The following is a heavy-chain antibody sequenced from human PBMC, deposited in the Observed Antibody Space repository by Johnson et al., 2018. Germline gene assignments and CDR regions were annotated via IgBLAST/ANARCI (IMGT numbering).Heavy chain of an antibody. J-gene: IGHJ6*03. CDR1: GFTFDDYA. CDR3: AKDAGYFYMDV. Sequence: VQLVQSGGGLVQPGRSLRLSCAASGFTFDDYAMHWVRQDPGKGLEWVSGISWNSGSIGYADSVKGRFTMSRDNAKNSLYLQMNSLRAEDTALYYCAKDAGYFYMDVWGKGTTVTVSS. CDR2: ISWNSGSI. V-gene: IGHV3-9*01.